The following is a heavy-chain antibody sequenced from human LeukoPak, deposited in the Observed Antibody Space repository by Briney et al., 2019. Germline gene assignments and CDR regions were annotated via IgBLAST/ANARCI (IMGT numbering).Heavy chain of an antibody. Sequence: SETLSLTCTVSGGSISSGSYYWSWIRQPAGRGLEWIGRIYTSGSTNYNPSLKSRVTISVDTSKNQFSLKLSSVTAADTAVYYCAGGGYSSGWDGPFDIWGQGTMVTVSS. CDR1: GGSISSGSYY. D-gene: IGHD6-19*01. J-gene: IGHJ3*02. CDR2: IYTSGST. V-gene: IGHV4-61*02. CDR3: AGGGYSSGWDGPFDI.